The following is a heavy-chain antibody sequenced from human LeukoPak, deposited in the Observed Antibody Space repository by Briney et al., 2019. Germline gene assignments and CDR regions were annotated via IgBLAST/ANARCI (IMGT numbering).Heavy chain of an antibody. V-gene: IGHV4-59*01. CDR3: ARSYDILKGYSDAFHV. CDR2: IYSSGST. CDR1: GGSINSYY. J-gene: IGHJ3*01. D-gene: IGHD3-9*01. Sequence: PSETLSLTCTVSGGSINSYYWSWIRQSPGEGLEWIGCIYSSGSTNYNPSLMSRLTISVDTAKNQFSLNLTSVTAADTAVYYCARSYDILKGYSDAFHVWGRGTTVTVSS.